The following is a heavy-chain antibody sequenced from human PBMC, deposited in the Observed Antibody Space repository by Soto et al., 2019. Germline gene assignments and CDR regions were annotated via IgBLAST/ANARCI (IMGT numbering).Heavy chain of an antibody. D-gene: IGHD3-9*01. CDR3: AKGGPVLRYFDWLLAPFDY. Sequence: GGSLRLSCAASGFTFSSYGMHWVRQAPGKGLEWVAVISYDGSNKYYADSVKGRFTISRDNSKNTLYLQMNSLRAEDTAVYYCAKGGPVLRYFDWLLAPFDYWGQGTLVTVSS. CDR2: ISYDGSNK. J-gene: IGHJ4*02. V-gene: IGHV3-30*18. CDR1: GFTFSSYG.